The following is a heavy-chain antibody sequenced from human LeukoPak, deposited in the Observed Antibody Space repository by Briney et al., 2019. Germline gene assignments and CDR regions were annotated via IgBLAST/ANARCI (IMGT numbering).Heavy chain of an antibody. Sequence: GGPLRLSCAASGFTFSSYAMSWVRQAPGKGLEWVSAISGSGGSTYYADSVKGRFTISRDNSKNTLHLQMNSLRAEDTAVYYCARNTYSSGWYVLFYWGQGTLVTVSS. J-gene: IGHJ4*02. CDR1: GFTFSSYA. CDR3: ARNTYSSGWYVLFY. D-gene: IGHD6-19*01. V-gene: IGHV3-23*01. CDR2: ISGSGGST.